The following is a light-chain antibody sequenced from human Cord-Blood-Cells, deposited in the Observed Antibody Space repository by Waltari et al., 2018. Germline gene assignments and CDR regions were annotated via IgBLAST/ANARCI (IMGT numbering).Light chain of an antibody. CDR3: QQSYSTPHT. J-gene: IGKJ2*01. V-gene: IGKV1-39*01. Sequence: DIQMTQSPSSLSASVGDRVTITCRASQSISSYLNWYQQKPGKAPKLLIYAASSLQSGVPSRFSGGGSGTDFTLTISSLQPEDFATYYCQQSYSTPHTFGQGTTLEIK. CDR1: QSISSY. CDR2: AAS.